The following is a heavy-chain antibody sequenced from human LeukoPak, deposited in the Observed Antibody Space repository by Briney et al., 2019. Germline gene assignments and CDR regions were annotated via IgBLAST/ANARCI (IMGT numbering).Heavy chain of an antibody. CDR3: ARGRVVVVAATNWFDP. J-gene: IGHJ5*02. V-gene: IGHV1-46*01. Sequence: VASVKVSCKASGYTFTSYYMHWVRQAPGQGLEWMGIINPSGGSTSYAQKFQGRVTMTRGTSTSTVYMELSSLRSEDTAVYYCARGRVVVVAATNWFDPWGQGTLVTVSS. D-gene: IGHD2-15*01. CDR2: INPSGGST. CDR1: GYTFTSYY.